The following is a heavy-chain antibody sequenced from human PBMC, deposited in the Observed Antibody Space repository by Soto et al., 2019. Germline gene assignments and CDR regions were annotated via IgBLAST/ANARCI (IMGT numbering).Heavy chain of an antibody. V-gene: IGHV4-34*01. CDR1: GGSFSGYY. D-gene: IGHD1-1*01. CDR2: INHSGST. CDR3: ARGLVSREPPFTYFDY. J-gene: IGHJ4*02. Sequence: PSETLSLTCAVYGGSFSGYYWSWIRQPPGKGLEWIGEINHSGSTNYNPSLKSRVTISVDTSKNQFSLKLSSVTAADTAVYYCARGLVSREPPFTYFDYWGQGTLVTVSS.